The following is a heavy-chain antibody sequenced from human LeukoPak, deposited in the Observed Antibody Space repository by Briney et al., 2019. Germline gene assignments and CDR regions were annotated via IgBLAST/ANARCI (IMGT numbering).Heavy chain of an antibody. CDR2: INPSGGST. CDR3: ARGPPNWGYDY. Sequence: ASVKVSCKASGYTFTSYYIHWVRQAPGQGLEWMGIINPSGGSTTYAQKFQDRVTMTRNTSISTAYMELGSLRSDDTAVYYCARGPPNWGYDYWGPGTLVTVSS. CDR1: GYTFTSYY. V-gene: IGHV1-46*01. J-gene: IGHJ4*02. D-gene: IGHD7-27*01.